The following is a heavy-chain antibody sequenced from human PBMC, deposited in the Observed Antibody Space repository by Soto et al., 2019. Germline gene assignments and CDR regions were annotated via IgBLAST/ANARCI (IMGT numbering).Heavy chain of an antibody. CDR1: GGSISSYY. J-gene: IGHJ4*02. CDR2: IYYSGST. Sequence: SETLSLTCTVSGGSISSYYWSWIRQPPGKGLEWIGYIYYSGSTNYNPSLKSRVTISVDTSKNQFSLKLSSVTAADTAVYYCARHAYDSSGKIDYWGQGTLVTVSS. V-gene: IGHV4-59*08. CDR3: ARHAYDSSGKIDY. D-gene: IGHD3-22*01.